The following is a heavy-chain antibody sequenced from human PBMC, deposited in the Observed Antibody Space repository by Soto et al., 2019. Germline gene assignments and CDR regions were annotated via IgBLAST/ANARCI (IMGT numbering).Heavy chain of an antibody. D-gene: IGHD3-3*01. J-gene: IGHJ5*02. CDR2: IYYSGST. CDR1: GGSISSSSYY. CDR3: VRGEWLSSLFNWFDP. V-gene: IGHV4-39*01. Sequence: PSETLSLTCTVSGGSISSSSYYWGWIRQPPGKGLEWIGSIYYSGSTYYNPSLKSRVTISADTSKDQFSLKLSSVTAADTAVYYCVRGEWLSSLFNWFDPWGQGTLVTVSS.